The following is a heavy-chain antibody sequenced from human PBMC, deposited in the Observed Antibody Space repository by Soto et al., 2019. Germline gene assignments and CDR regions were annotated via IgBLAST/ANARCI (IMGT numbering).Heavy chain of an antibody. CDR1: GYTFTGYY. CDR3: AREFRSGYSGYDWFDH. Sequence: ASVKVSCKASGYTFTGYYMHWVRQAPGQGLEWMGWINPNSGGTNYAQKFQGRVTMTRDTSISTAYMELSRLRSDDTAVYYCAREFRSGYSGYDWFDHWGQGTLVTVSS. J-gene: IGHJ5*02. CDR2: INPNSGGT. D-gene: IGHD5-12*01. V-gene: IGHV1-2*02.